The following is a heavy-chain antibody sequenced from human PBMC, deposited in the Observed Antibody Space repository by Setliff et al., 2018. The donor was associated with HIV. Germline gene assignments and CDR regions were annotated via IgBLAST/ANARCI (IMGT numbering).Heavy chain of an antibody. Sequence: SETLSLTCTVSGGSLSSSNNFWGWIRQRPGKGLEWIGNIYYSGNTNYNPSLKSRVTISVDTSKNQFSLKLSSVTAADTAVYYCARGPALRSFDWFDSWGQGTLVTGSS. J-gene: IGHJ5*01. CDR2: IYYSGNT. V-gene: IGHV4-61*05. CDR1: GGSLSSSNNF. D-gene: IGHD3-9*01. CDR3: ARGPALRSFDWFDS.